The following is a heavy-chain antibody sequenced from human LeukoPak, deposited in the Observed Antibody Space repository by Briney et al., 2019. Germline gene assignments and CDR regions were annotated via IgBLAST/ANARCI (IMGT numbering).Heavy chain of an antibody. D-gene: IGHD2-21*01. Sequence: GGSLRLSCAASGFTFSNHWMHWVRQVPGKGLVWVSRIDEHGTNAMYADSVKGRFSISRDNAKNTVNLQMNSLRAEDTGVYYCVRDEALWRLDYWGQGTLVTVSS. CDR2: IDEHGTNA. V-gene: IGHV3-74*03. CDR1: GFTFSNHW. CDR3: VRDEALWRLDY. J-gene: IGHJ4*02.